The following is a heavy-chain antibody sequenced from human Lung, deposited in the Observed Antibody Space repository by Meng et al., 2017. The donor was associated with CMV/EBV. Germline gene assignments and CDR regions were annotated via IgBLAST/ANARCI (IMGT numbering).Heavy chain of an antibody. J-gene: IGHJ4*02. D-gene: IGHD5-24*01. CDR1: GYTFTSYA. CDR2: IDPNTGNP. V-gene: IGHV7-4-1*02. Sequence: VQLVILGSGLKQPGASVKASCRPSGYTFTSYAINWVRQAPGQGPDWMGWIDPNTGNPTYDQGFTGRFVFSLDTSVSTAYLQINSLRADDTAVYYCARDSPLDGYSLLDYWGQGTLVTVSS. CDR3: ARDSPLDGYSLLDY.